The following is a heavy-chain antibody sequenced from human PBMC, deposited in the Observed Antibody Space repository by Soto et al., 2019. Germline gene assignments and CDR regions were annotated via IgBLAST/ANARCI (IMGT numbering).Heavy chain of an antibody. V-gene: IGHV1-69*13. D-gene: IGHD3-22*01. CDR3: ARDRDYYDSSGYNYYYGMDV. J-gene: IGHJ6*02. CDR2: IIPIFGTA. CDR1: GGTFSSYA. Sequence: TSVKVSCKASGGTFSSYAISWVRQAPGQGLEWMGGIIPIFGTANYAQKFQGRVTITADESTSTAYMELSSLRSEDTAVYYCARDRDYYDSSGYNYYYGMDVWGQGTTVTVSS.